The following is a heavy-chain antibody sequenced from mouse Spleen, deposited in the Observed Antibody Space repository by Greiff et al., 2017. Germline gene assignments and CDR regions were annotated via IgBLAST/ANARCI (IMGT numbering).Heavy chain of an antibody. D-gene: IGHD2-13*01. V-gene: IGHV1-9*01. Sequence: QVQLQQSGAELMKPGASVKLSCKATGYTFPGYWIEWVKQRPGHGLEWIGELLPGSGSTTYNEKFKGKATFTADTSSNPAYMQLSSRTTEDDAIYYWERRGIDYGDYDWYFDVWGAGTTVTVSS. CDR2: LLPGSGST. CDR1: GYTFPGYW. CDR3: ERRGIDYGDYDWYFDV. J-gene: IGHJ1*01.